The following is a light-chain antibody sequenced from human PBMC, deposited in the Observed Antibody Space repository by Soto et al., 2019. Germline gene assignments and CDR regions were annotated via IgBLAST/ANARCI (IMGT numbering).Light chain of an antibody. V-gene: IGLV2-11*01. Sequence: QSVLTQPRSVSGSPGQAVTISCTGNSSYVGGYNYVSWYQQHPGEAPKLMIYDVSKRPSGVPDRFSGSKSGNTASLTISGLQAEGETDYYCWRYAGSYSYVFGTGTKVAV. CDR2: DVS. J-gene: IGLJ1*01. CDR1: SSYVGGYNY. CDR3: WRYAGSYSYV.